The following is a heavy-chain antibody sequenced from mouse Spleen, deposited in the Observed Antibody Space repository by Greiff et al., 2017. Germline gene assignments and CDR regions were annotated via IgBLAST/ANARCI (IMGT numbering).Heavy chain of an antibody. CDR2: INPYNGGT. CDR1: GYTFTDYY. J-gene: IGHJ2*01. V-gene: IGHV1-19*01. D-gene: IGHD1-2*01. CDR3: ARGEFITTPYFDY. Sequence: EVMLVESGPVLVKPGASVKMSCKASGYTFTDYYMNWVKQSHGKSLEWIGVINPYNGGTSYNQKFKGKATLTVDKSSSTAYMELNSLTSEDSAVYYCARGEFITTPYFDYWGQGTTLTVSS.